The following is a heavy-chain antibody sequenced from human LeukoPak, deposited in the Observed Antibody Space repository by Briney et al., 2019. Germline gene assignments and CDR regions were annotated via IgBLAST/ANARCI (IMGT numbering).Heavy chain of an antibody. V-gene: IGHV4-39*01. D-gene: IGHD6-13*01. CDR1: GGSISSSSYY. J-gene: IGHJ6*03. Sequence: SETLSLTCTVSGGSISSSSYYWGWIRQPPGKGLEWIGSIYYSGSTYYNPSLKSRVTISVDTSKNRFSLKLSSVTAADTAVYYCAAYPRGQQPTFYYYYMDVWGKGTTVTVSS. CDR2: IYYSGST. CDR3: AAYPRGQQPTFYYYYMDV.